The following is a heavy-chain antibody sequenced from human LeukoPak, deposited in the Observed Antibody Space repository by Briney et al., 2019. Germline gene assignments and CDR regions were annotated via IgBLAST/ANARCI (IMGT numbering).Heavy chain of an antibody. V-gene: IGHV1-2*02. CDR3: ASTDCSSTSCYLDY. J-gene: IGHJ4*02. CDR1: GYTFTGYY. D-gene: IGHD2-2*01. Sequence: ASVKVSCKASGYTFTGYYMHWVRQAPGQGLEWMGWINPNSGGTNYAQKFQGRVTMTRDTSISTAYMELSRLRSEDTAVYYCASTDCSSTSCYLDYWGQGTLVTVSS. CDR2: INPNSGGT.